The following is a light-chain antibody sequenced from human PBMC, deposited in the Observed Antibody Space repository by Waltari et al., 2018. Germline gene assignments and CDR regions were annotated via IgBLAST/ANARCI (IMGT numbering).Light chain of an antibody. V-gene: IGKV3-11*01. J-gene: IGKJ3*01. CDR1: QSVSSY. CDR3: QQRSNWFT. Sequence: EIVLTQSPATLSLSPGERATLSCRASQSVSSYLAWYQQKPGQAPRLLIYDASNRATGSPARFSGSGSGTDFTLTISSREPEDFAVYYCQQRSNWFTFGPGTKVDIK. CDR2: DAS.